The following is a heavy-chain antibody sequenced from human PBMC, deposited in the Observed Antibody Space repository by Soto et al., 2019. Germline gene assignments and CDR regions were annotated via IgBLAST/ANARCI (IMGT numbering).Heavy chain of an antibody. Sequence: SVKVSCKALGGPSNNYGDSWVRQAPGQGLEWMGGIVPVFGTANYAPKFHGRLRITADDSTRTVNMELRSLTSDDTTVYYCAKLQGSGSYYDDDYWGQGTLVTVSS. J-gene: IGHJ4*02. CDR1: GGPSNNYG. V-gene: IGHV1-69*13. CDR2: IVPVFGTA. D-gene: IGHD3-10*01. CDR3: AKLQGSGSYYDDDY.